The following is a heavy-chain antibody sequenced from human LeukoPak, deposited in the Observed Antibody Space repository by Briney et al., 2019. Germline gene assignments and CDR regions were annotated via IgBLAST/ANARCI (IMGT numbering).Heavy chain of an antibody. CDR2: IYYSGST. CDR3: AGSRDYYDSSGINWFDP. Sequence: SETLSLTCAVYGGSFSGYYWSWIRQPPGKGLEWIGYIYYSGSTNYNPSLKSRVTISVDTSKNQFSLKLSSVTAADTAVYYCAGSRDYYDSSGINWFDPWGQGTLVTVSS. CDR1: GGSFSGYY. J-gene: IGHJ5*02. D-gene: IGHD3-22*01. V-gene: IGHV4-59*01.